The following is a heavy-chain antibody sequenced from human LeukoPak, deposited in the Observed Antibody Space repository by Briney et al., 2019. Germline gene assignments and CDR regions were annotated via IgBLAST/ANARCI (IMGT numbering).Heavy chain of an antibody. CDR2: ISYNGAST. CDR3: ARRTGGTKDY. J-gene: IGHJ4*02. CDR1: GFTFGDVV. V-gene: IGHV3-23*01. D-gene: IGHD7-27*01. Sequence: LPGGSLRLSCVASGFTFGDVVMSWVRQAPGKGLEWVSAISYNGASTDYADSVKGRFAISRDNSKNTLYLQMNSLRAEDTAVYYCARRTGGTKDYWGQGTRVTVSS.